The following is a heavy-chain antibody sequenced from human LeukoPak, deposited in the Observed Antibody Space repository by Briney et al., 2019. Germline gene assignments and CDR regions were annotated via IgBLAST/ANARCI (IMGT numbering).Heavy chain of an antibody. CDR2: ISYDGSNK. Sequence: GRSLRLSCAASGFTFSSYAMHWVRQAPGKGLEWVAVISYDGSNKYYADSVKGRFTISRDNSKNTLYLQMNSLRAEDTAVYYCVRGGRGEAVARSPPNYWGQGTLVTVSS. J-gene: IGHJ4*02. CDR1: GFTFSSYA. V-gene: IGHV3-30*04. CDR3: VRGGRGEAVARSPPNY. D-gene: IGHD6-19*01.